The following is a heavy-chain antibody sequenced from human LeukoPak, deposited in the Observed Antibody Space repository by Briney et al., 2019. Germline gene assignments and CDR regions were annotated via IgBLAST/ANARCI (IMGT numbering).Heavy chain of an antibody. CDR1: GDSIGTNY. V-gene: IGHV4-59*01. J-gene: IGHJ3*02. Sequence: SETLSLTCTVSGDSIGTNYWTWIRQPPGKGLEWIGYIYDSVSANYNPSLKSRATIPVATSKNQFSLKLRSVTAADTPVYYCGGDRQATTAYDAFDIWGQRTRVTVSS. CDR3: GGDRQATTAYDAFDI. CDR2: IYDSVSA. D-gene: IGHD4-17*01.